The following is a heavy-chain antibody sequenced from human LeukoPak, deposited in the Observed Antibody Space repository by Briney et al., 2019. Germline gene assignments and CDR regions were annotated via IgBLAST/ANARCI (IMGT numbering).Heavy chain of an antibody. J-gene: IGHJ4*02. V-gene: IGHV3-23*01. CDR3: AKANWVSNADAVW. D-gene: IGHD1-1*01. CDR2: IRGGGDT. Sequence: GESLTLSRAAVGFTFSTYAMSWVRQSPARGLEWVSSIRGGGDTFYADSVKGRFTLSRDDSRNRVFLQLNNLRVEDTAIYYCAKANWVSNADAVWWGQGTVVTVSS. CDR1: GFTFSTYA.